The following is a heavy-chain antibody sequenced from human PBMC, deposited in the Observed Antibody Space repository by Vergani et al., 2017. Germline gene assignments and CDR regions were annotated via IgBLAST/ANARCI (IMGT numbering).Heavy chain of an antibody. CDR1: GAPIRRSNYY. Sequence: QLQLQESGPGLVKPSATLSLTCIVSGAPIRRSNYYWGWIRQPPGKGLEWIASIYYSGRTYYNPSLKSRVTISVDTSKNHFSLKLSSVTAADTAVYFCARHSTVEWLVKLGWIDPWGQGILVTVSS. V-gene: IGHV4-39*01. CDR3: ARHSTVEWLVKLGWIDP. D-gene: IGHD6-19*01. J-gene: IGHJ5*02. CDR2: IYYSGRT.